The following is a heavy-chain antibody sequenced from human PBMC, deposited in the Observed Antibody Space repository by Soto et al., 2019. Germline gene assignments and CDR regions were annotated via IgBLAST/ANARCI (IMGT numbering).Heavy chain of an antibody. Sequence: SGHTLVNPTQTLTLTCTFSGFSLSTSGMCVSWIRQPPGKALEWLALIDWDDDKYYITSLKTRLTSSNDTSKNQLVLTMTNMDPLDTATYYCARTDCMYYYDSSGLPWLHLRDQGTLCTVSS. CDR2: IDWDDDK. D-gene: IGHD3-22*01. V-gene: IGHV2-70*01. CDR1: GFSLSTSGMC. J-gene: IGHJ5*02. CDR3: ARTDCMYYYDSSGLPWLHL.